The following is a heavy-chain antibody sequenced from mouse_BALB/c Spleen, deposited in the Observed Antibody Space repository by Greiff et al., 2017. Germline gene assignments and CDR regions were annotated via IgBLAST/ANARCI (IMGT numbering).Heavy chain of an antibody. V-gene: IGHV5-9-4*01. Sequence: DVMLVESGGGLVKPGGSLKLSCAASGFTFSSYAMSWVRQSPEKRLEWVAEISSGGSYTYYPDTVTGRFTISRDNAKNTLYLEMSSLRSEDTAMYYCARDGRDAWFAYWGQGTLVTVSA. J-gene: IGHJ3*01. D-gene: IGHD3-3*01. CDR1: GFTFSSYA. CDR2: ISSGGSYT. CDR3: ARDGRDAWFAY.